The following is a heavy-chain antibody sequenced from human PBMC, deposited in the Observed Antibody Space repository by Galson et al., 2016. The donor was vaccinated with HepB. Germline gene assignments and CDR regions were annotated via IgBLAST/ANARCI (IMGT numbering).Heavy chain of an antibody. Sequence: QSGAEVKKPGASVKVSCKASEYKFSDYYIHWVRQVPGRGLEWMGWINCNTGASKTTQKFQDWVTLTRDKSISTAYMEMSRLKSDDTAVYYCARAWVDLQRYFYGMDVWGQGTTVTVSS. J-gene: IGHJ6*02. CDR1: EYKFSDYY. V-gene: IGHV1-2*04. CDR2: INCNTGAS. D-gene: IGHD5-12*01. CDR3: ARAWVDLQRYFYGMDV.